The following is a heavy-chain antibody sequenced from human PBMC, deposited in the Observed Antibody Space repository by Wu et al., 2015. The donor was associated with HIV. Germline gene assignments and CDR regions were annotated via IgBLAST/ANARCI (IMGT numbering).Heavy chain of an antibody. CDR2: ISAYNGNT. CDR1: GYTFTSYG. J-gene: IGHJ4*02. Sequence: QVQLVQSGAEVKKPGSSVKVSCKASGYTFTSYGISWVRQAPGQGLEWMGWISAYNGNTNYAQKLQGRVTMTTDTSTSTAYMELRSLRSDDTAVYYCARGWREDGVGATTCLIYWGQGTLVTVSS. CDR3: ARGWREDGVGATTCLIY. D-gene: IGHD1-26*01. V-gene: IGHV1-18*01.